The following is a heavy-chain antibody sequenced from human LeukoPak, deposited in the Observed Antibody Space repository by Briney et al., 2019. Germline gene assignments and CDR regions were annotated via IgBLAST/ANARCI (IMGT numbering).Heavy chain of an antibody. J-gene: IGHJ4*02. CDR3: ARDDLFTGYLI. CDR2: INPDSGDT. Sequence: GASMKVSCKTSGYTFTAYFFHGVGQAPGQGREWMALINPDSGDTDYAQKFQGRVTVTRDTSTSTAYMELSRLRSDDTAVYYCARDDLFTGYLIWGQGTLVTVSS. D-gene: IGHD3-9*01. CDR1: GYTFTAYF. V-gene: IGHV1-2*02.